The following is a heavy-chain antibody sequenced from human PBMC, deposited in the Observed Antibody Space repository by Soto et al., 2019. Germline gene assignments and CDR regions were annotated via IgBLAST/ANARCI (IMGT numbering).Heavy chain of an antibody. CDR1: GGSFSGYY. V-gene: IGHV4-34*01. CDR3: ARGPRTTMIVVRRYFDL. Sequence: QVQLQQWGAGLLKPSETLSLTCAVYGGSFSGYYWSWIRQPPGKGLEWIGEINHSGSTNYNPSLKSRVTISVDTSKNQLSLKLSSVTAADTAVYYCARGPRTTMIVVRRYFDLWGRGTLVTVSS. J-gene: IGHJ2*01. D-gene: IGHD3-22*01. CDR2: INHSGST.